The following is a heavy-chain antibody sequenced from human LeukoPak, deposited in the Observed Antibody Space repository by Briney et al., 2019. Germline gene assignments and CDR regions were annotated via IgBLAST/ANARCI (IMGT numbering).Heavy chain of an antibody. J-gene: IGHJ3*01. V-gene: IGHV3-30*04. CDR2: MSYDGFSK. CDR3: AREGHTSGYCGTFDV. CDR1: GIAFSNSI. Sequence: GGSLRLSCVASGIAFSNSIMHWVRQAPGKGLEWESAMSYDGFSKYYADSMKGRLTISRDDSKNTVYLQMKSLRPEDTAVYYCAREGHTSGYCGTFDVWGQGTTVAVS. D-gene: IGHD3-22*01.